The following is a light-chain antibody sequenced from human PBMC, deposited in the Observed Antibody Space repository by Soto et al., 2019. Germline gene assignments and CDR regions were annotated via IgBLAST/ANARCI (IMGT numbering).Light chain of an antibody. CDR1: SSNIGSYN. Sequence: QSVLTQPPSASGTPGQRVTISCSGSSSNIGSYNVYWYQQLPGTAPKLLIYRNNQRPSGVPDRFSGSKSGTSASLAISGLRYEDEADYYCAAWDDSLSGRVFGGGTKLTVL. CDR2: RNN. V-gene: IGLV1-47*01. CDR3: AAWDDSLSGRV. J-gene: IGLJ3*02.